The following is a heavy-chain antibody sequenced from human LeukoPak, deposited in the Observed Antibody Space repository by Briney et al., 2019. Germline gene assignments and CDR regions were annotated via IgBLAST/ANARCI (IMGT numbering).Heavy chain of an antibody. CDR1: GFTVSSNY. V-gene: IGHV3-53*01. CDR3: ARSGGYYDSSGYYR. J-gene: IGHJ4*02. CDR2: IYSGGST. D-gene: IGHD3-22*01. Sequence: HPGGSLRLSCAASGFTVSSNYMSWVRQAPGKGLEWVSVIYSGGSTYYADSVKGRFTISRDNSKNTLYLQMNSLRAEDTAVYYCARSGGYYDSSGYYRWGQGTLVTVSS.